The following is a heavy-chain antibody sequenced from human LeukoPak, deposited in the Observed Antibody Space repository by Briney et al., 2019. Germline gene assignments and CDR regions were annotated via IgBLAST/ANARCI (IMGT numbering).Heavy chain of an antibody. D-gene: IGHD2-8*02. V-gene: IGHV3-74*01. CDR1: GFPFSNYW. CDR2: INPDGTTT. CDR3: ARIATGGPLD. Sequence: PGGSLRLSRAVSGFPFSNYWIHWVRQAPGKELVWLSQINPDGTTTTYADAVKGRFTVSRDNAKNTLYLQMNSLSVEDTAIYYCARIATGGPLDWGQGTLVIVSS. J-gene: IGHJ4*02.